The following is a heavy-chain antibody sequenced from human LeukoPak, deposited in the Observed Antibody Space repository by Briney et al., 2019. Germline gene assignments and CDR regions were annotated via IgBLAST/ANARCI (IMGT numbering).Heavy chain of an antibody. CDR1: GFTFSSYN. CDR3: ARVWRLGELLLPHAFDY. CDR2: ISSSSSYI. Sequence: GGSLRLSCVASGFTFSSYNMNWVRQAPGKGLEWVSSISSSSSYIYYADSVKGRFTISRDNAKNSLFLQMNSLRAEDTAVYYCARVWRLGELLLPHAFDYWGQGTLVTVSS. D-gene: IGHD3-16*02. J-gene: IGHJ4*02. V-gene: IGHV3-21*01.